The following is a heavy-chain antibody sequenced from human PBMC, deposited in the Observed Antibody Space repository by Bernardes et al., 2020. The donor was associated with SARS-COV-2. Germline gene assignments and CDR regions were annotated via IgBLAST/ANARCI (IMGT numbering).Heavy chain of an antibody. Sequence: GGSLRLSCAASGFTFDDYAMHWVRQAPGKGLEWVSGISWNSGSIGYADSVKGRFTISRDNAKNSLYLQMNSLRAEDTALYYCAKDLGDYEDYWGQGTLVTVSS. CDR2: ISWNSGSI. J-gene: IGHJ4*02. D-gene: IGHD4-17*01. CDR3: AKDLGDYEDY. V-gene: IGHV3-9*01. CDR1: GFTFDDYA.